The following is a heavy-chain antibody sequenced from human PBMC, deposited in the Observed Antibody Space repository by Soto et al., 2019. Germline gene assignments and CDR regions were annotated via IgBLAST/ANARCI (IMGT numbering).Heavy chain of an antibody. Sequence: QVQLQESGPGLAKPSQTLSLTCTVSGASRSSGNYYWTWIRQVPGKGLEWMGYILHSGTTFSTPTLRSRIFMTIDTSDNQFSLTLSSVTDADTAVYYCARGLGYDDSGSFRAALDMWGQGTMVTVSA. CDR3: ARGLGYDDSGSFRAALDM. J-gene: IGHJ3*02. CDR1: GASRSSGNYY. D-gene: IGHD3-22*01. V-gene: IGHV4-30-4*01. CDR2: ILHSGTT.